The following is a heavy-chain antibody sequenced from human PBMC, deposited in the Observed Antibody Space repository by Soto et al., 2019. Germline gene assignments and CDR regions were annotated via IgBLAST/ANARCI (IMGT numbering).Heavy chain of an antibody. CDR3: ARGPRYENGRGSWRPYFDE. Sequence: QVQLVESGGGVVQPGRSLRLSCTASGFMFSNYAMHWVLQAPGKGLEWVAVISYAGNTRYYAASLKGRFTISRDKFKNTVYRQMDSLRSEDTAVFYCARGPRYENGRGSWRPYFDEWGQGTLVTVSS. CDR2: ISYAGNTR. J-gene: IGHJ4*02. V-gene: IGHV3-30-3*01. D-gene: IGHD3-16*01. CDR1: GFMFSNYA.